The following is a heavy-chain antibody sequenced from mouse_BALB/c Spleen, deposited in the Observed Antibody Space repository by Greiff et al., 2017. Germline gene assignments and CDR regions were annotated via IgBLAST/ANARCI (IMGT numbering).Heavy chain of an antibody. CDR1: GFNIKDTY. D-gene: IGHD1-2*01. CDR3: ARDPHYY. Sequence: VHVKQSGAELVKPGASVKLSCTASGFNIKDTYMHWVKQRPEQGLEWIGRIDPANGNTKYDPKFQGKATITADTSSNTAYLQLSSLTSEDTAVYYCARDPHYYWGQGTTLTVSS. J-gene: IGHJ2*01. V-gene: IGHV14-3*02. CDR2: IDPANGNT.